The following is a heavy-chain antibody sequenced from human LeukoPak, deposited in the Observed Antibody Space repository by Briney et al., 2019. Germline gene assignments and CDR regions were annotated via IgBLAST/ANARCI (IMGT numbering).Heavy chain of an antibody. J-gene: IGHJ4*02. CDR3: ARYMKHGVDY. V-gene: IGHV4-34*01. D-gene: IGHD1-14*01. CDR1: GGSFSGYY. Sequence: SETLSLTCAVYGGSFSGYYWSWIRQPPGKGLEWIGEINHSGSTNYNPSLKSRVTISVDTSKNQFSLKLSSVTAADTAVYYCARYMKHGVDYWGQGTLVTVSS. CDR2: INHSGST.